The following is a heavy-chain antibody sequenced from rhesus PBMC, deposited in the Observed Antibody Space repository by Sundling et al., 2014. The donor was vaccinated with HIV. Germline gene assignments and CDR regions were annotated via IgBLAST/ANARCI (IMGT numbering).Heavy chain of an antibody. CDR3: ARDPNLDWDTFDF. Sequence: EVQLVETGGGLVQPGGSLKLSCAASGFTFSNYGMSWVRQAPGKGLEWVSTINNGGGSTYYADSVKGRFTISRDNSNNTLSLQMNSLNAEDTAVYYCARDPNLDWDTFDFWGQGLGVTVSS. CDR1: GFTFSNYG. J-gene: IGHJ3*01. CDR2: INNGGGST. D-gene: IGHD3-3*01. V-gene: IGHV3S42*01.